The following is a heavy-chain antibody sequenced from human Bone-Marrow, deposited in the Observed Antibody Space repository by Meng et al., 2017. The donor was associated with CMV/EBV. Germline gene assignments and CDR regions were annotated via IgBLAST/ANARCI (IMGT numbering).Heavy chain of an antibody. J-gene: IGHJ4*02. V-gene: IGHV1-8*01. CDR3: SRWGDAPFDF. D-gene: IGHD3-10*01. CDR2: MKANSGNT. Sequence: ASVKVSCKASVYIFTSYDINWVRQAPGQGLEWMGWMKANSGNTGYAQKFQGRVTMTTDTSISTAYMELSSLRSEDTAIYYCSRWGDAPFDFWGQGTLVTFSS. CDR1: VYIFTSYD.